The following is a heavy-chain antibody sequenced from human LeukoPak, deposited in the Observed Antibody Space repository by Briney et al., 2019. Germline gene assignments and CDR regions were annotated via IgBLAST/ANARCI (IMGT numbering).Heavy chain of an antibody. CDR2: IWSDGSNK. CDR3: ARELFSSGSCPDG. J-gene: IGHJ4*02. V-gene: IGHV3-33*01. Sequence: GRSLRLSCSASGFTFSYYAIHWVRQAPGKGLERVALIWSDGSNKYYADSVKGRITISRDNSKNTAYLQMNSLRAEDTAVYYCARELFSSGSCPDGWGQGTLVTVSS. D-gene: IGHD3-10*01. CDR1: GFTFSYYA.